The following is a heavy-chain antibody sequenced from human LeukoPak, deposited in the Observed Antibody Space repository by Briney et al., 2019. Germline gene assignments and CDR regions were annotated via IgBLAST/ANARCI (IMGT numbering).Heavy chain of an antibody. Sequence: ASVKVSCKASGYTFTGYYMHWVRQAPGQGLEWMGWINPNSGGTNYAQKFQGRVTMTRDTSISTAYMELSRLRSDDTAVYYCARDAYDILTGYYKAPYYFDQWGQGTLVTVSS. J-gene: IGHJ4*02. CDR1: GYTFTGYY. CDR3: ARDAYDILTGYYKAPYYFDQ. CDR2: INPNSGGT. V-gene: IGHV1-2*02. D-gene: IGHD3-9*01.